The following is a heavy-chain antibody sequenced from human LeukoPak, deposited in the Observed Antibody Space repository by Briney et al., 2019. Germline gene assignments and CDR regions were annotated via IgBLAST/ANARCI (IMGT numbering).Heavy chain of an antibody. J-gene: IGHJ5*02. CDR1: GYTFTNYG. Sequence: ASVKVSCKASGYTFTNYGISWVRQAPGQGLEGMGWISAYNGNTNYAQKLQGRVTMTTDTSTSTAYMELRSLRSDDTAVYYCARDLGAARPNWFDPWGQGTLVTVSS. CDR3: ARDLGAARPNWFDP. V-gene: IGHV1-18*01. CDR2: ISAYNGNT. D-gene: IGHD6-6*01.